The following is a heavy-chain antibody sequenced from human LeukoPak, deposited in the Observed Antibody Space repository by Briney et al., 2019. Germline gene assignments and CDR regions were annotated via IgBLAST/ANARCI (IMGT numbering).Heavy chain of an antibody. CDR1: GYSFTSYW. J-gene: IGHJ6*02. Sequence: GESLKISCKGSGYSFTSYWIGWVRQMPGKGLEWMGIIYPGDSDTRYSPSFQGHVTISADKSISTAYLQWNSLKASDTAMYYCARLASRGGNSYYYYDMDVWGQGTTVTVYS. V-gene: IGHV5-51*01. CDR2: IYPGDSDT. CDR3: ARLASRGGNSYYYYDMDV. D-gene: IGHD4-23*01.